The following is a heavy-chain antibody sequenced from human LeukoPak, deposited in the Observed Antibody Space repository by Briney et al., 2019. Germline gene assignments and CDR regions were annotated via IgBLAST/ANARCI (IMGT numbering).Heavy chain of an antibody. CDR2: IYYSGST. V-gene: IGHV4-39*07. J-gene: IGHJ4*02. Sequence: PSETLSLTCTASGGSISSSSYYWGWIRQPPGKGLEWIGSIYYSGSTYYNPSLKSRVTISVDTSKSQFSLKLSSVTAADTAVYYCAIHIRSYYGWGDFDYWGQGTLVTVSS. CDR3: AIHIRSYYGWGDFDY. D-gene: IGHD1-26*01. CDR1: GGSISSSSYY.